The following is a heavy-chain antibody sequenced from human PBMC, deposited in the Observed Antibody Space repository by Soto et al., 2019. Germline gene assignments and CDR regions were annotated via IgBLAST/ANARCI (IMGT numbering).Heavy chain of an antibody. CDR2: IYYSGST. J-gene: IGHJ2*01. Sequence: QLQLQESGPGLVKPSETLSLTCTVSGGSISSSSYYWGWIRQPPGKGLEWIGSIYYSGSTYYNPSLKSRVTISVDTSKNQFSLKLSSVTAADTAVYYCARTWIVGATGPWYFDLWGRGTLVTVSS. V-gene: IGHV4-39*01. CDR3: ARTWIVGATGPWYFDL. D-gene: IGHD1-26*01. CDR1: GGSISSSSYY.